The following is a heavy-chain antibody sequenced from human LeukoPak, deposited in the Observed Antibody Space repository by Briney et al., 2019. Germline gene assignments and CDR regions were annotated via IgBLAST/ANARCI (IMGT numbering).Heavy chain of an antibody. Sequence: TGGSLRLSCAASGFTFDDYGMSWVRHAPGKGLEWVSGINWNGGSTGYADSVKGRFTISRDNAKNSLYLQMNSLKTEDTAVYYCTRDSSSWSTIYYYYYMDVWGKGTTVTISS. CDR2: INWNGGST. J-gene: IGHJ6*03. D-gene: IGHD6-13*01. V-gene: IGHV3-20*04. CDR3: TRDSSSWSTIYYYYYMDV. CDR1: GFTFDDYG.